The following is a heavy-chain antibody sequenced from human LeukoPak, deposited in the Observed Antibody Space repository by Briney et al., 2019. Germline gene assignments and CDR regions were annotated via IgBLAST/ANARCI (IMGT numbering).Heavy chain of an antibody. CDR1: GGSIINTNW. V-gene: IGHV4-4*02. CDR3: AREGGPYRPLDY. J-gene: IGHJ4*02. Sequence: PSGTLSLTCGVSGGSIINTNWWTWVRQPPGKGLEWIGEVNLQGSTNYNPSLKSRVAISVDKSENHISRKLSSVTAADTAVYYCAREGGPYRPLDYSGQGTLVTVAS. CDR2: VNLQGST.